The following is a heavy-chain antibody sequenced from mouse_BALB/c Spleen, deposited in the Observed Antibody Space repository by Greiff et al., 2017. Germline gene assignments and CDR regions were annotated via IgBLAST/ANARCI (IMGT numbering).Heavy chain of an antibody. V-gene: IGHV1S132*01. J-gene: IGHJ2*01. CDR2: IFPGTGTT. Sequence: QVQLQQSGAELVKPGASVKLSCKTSGYTFTSYWIQWVKQRPGQGLGWIGEIFPGTGTTYYNEKFKGKATLTIDTSSSTAYMQLSSLTSEDSAVYFCARSTGSYYFDYGGQGTTLTVSS. CDR1: GYTFTSYW. D-gene: IGHD4-1*02. CDR3: ARSTGSYYFDY.